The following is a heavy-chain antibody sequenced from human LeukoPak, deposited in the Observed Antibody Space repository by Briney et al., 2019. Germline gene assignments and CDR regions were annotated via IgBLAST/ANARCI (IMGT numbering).Heavy chain of an antibody. J-gene: IGHJ5*02. Sequence: GASVKVACQASGYTFRTFGVSWVRQAPGQGLEWMAWINIYDGNIKYAQKVQGRVTVTTDTATNTVYMELTSLRSDDTAVYYCARGFCTSFNCDGWFDPWGQGTLVTVSS. CDR2: INIYDGNI. CDR3: ARGFCTSFNCDGWFDP. CDR1: GYTFRTFG. D-gene: IGHD2-8*01. V-gene: IGHV1-18*01.